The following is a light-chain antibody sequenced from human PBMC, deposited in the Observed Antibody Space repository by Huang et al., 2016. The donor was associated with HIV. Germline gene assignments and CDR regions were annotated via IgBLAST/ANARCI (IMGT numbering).Light chain of an antibody. Sequence: EIVMTQSPATLSVSPGERATLSCRASQSVRSNVAWYQQKPGQAPRLLIYGASTRATGIPARFSGSVSGTEFTLTISSLQSEDFAVYYCQQYNNWPPLTFGGGTKVEIK. CDR3: QQYNNWPPLT. J-gene: IGKJ4*01. CDR2: GAS. V-gene: IGKV3-15*01. CDR1: QSVRSN.